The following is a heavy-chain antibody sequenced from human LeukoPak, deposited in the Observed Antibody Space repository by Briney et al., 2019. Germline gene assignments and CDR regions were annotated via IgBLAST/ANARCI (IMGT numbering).Heavy chain of an antibody. CDR2: ISGSGDTT. Sequence: GGSLRLSCAASGFTFSSYAMSWVRQAPGKGLEWVSGISGSGDTTYYADSVKGRLTISRDNSKNTLYLQMNSLRAEDTAVYYCAKGRQARWLQSLFDYWGQGTLVTVS. J-gene: IGHJ4*02. D-gene: IGHD5-24*01. CDR1: GFTFSSYA. CDR3: AKGRQARWLQSLFDY. V-gene: IGHV3-23*01.